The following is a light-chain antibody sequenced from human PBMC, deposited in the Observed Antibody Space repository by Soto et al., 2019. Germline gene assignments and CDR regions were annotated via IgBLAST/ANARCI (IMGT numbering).Light chain of an antibody. CDR1: SSDVGGYSY. Sequence: QSALTQPASVSGSPGQSITISCTGTSSDVGGYSYVSWYQQHPGKAPKLMIYGVSNRPSGVSNRFSGSKSYNTASLTISGLQSEDEADYYCSSYTRSNTRLFGGGTKLTVL. V-gene: IGLV2-14*01. J-gene: IGLJ3*02. CDR2: GVS. CDR3: SSYTRSNTRL.